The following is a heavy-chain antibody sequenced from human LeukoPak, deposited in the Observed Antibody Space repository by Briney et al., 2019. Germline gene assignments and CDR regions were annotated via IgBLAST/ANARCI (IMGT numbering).Heavy chain of an antibody. CDR3: AGSIWFGEFNAEVVFDY. CDR2: IIPIFGTA. CDR1: GGTFSSYA. D-gene: IGHD3-10*01. Sequence: SVKVSCKASGGTFSSYAISWVRQAPGQGLEWMGGIIPIFGTANYAQKFQGRVTITADESTSTAYMELSSLRSEDTAVYYCAGSIWFGEFNAEVVFDYWGQGTLVTVSS. V-gene: IGHV1-69*13. J-gene: IGHJ4*02.